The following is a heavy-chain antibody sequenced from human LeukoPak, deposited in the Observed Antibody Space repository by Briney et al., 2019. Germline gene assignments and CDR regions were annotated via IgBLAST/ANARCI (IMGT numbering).Heavy chain of an antibody. CDR1: VDIIFTNNVG. J-gene: IGHJ4*02. CDR2: TYYRSKWSF. Sequence: SQTLSLTCAISVDIIFTNNVGWNWIRQSPSSGLEWLGRTYYRSKWSFDYAVSVKSRITVNADTSKNQFTMQLSSVTPEDTAVYYCARGKYTSFDNWGQGTLVTVSS. V-gene: IGHV6-1*01. D-gene: IGHD6-6*01. CDR3: ARGKYTSFDN.